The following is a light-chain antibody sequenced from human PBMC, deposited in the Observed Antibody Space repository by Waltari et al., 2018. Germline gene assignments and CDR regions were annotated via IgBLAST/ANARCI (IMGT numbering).Light chain of an antibody. CDR1: HSVSSY. J-gene: IGKJ2*03. V-gene: IGKV3-20*01. CDR2: GAS. Sequence: VILTQSPATLSLSPGERATLSCRASHSVSSYLAWYQQKPGQAPRLLIYGASSRATGIPDRFSGSGSGTEFTLTISSLEPEDFAVYFCQKYSSSPYSFGQGTKVEIK. CDR3: QKYSSSPYS.